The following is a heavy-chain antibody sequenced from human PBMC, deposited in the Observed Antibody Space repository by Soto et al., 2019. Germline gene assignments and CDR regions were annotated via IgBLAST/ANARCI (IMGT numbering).Heavy chain of an antibody. CDR3: ATPLVDMATITADY. Sequence: GGSLRLSCAASGFTFSSYAMHWVRQAPGKGLEWVAVISYDGSNKYYADSVKGRFTISRDNSKNTLYLQMNSLRAEDTAVYYCATPLVDMATITADYWGQGTLVTVSS. J-gene: IGHJ4*02. V-gene: IGHV3-30-3*01. CDR2: ISYDGSNK. CDR1: GFTFSSYA. D-gene: IGHD5-12*01.